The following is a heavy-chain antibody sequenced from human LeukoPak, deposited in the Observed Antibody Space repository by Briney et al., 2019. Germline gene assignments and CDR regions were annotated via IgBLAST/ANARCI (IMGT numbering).Heavy chain of an antibody. J-gene: IGHJ6*02. CDR3: ARDSEIRYYYGSGTPPEYGMDV. D-gene: IGHD3-10*01. CDR1: GFTFRSYG. Sequence: GGSLRLSCAASGFTFRSYGMNWVRQAPGKGLEWVSSISSGSSYIYYADSVKGRFNISRDNAETSLYLQMNSLRAEDTAVYYCARDSEIRYYYGSGTPPEYGMDVWGHGTTVTVSS. V-gene: IGHV3-21*01. CDR2: ISSGSSYI.